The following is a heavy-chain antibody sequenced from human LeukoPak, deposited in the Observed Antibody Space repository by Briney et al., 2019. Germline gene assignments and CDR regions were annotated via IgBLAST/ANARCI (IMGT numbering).Heavy chain of an antibody. J-gene: IGHJ6*02. CDR2: INHSGST. CDR3: ARGYYDSSGYWGIYYYYGMDV. D-gene: IGHD3-22*01. V-gene: IGHV4-34*01. Sequence: SETLSLTCAVYGGSFSGYYWSWIRQPPGKGLEWIGEINHSGSTNYNPSLKSRVTISVDTSKNQFSLKLSSVTAADTAVYYCARGYYDSSGYWGIYYYYGMDVWGQGTTVTVSS. CDR1: GGSFSGYY.